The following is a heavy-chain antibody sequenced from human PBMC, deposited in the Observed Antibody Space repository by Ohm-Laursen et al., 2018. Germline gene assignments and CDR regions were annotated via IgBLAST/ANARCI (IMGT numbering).Heavy chain of an antibody. CDR3: AMGGATVTTFFDY. D-gene: IGHD4-17*01. J-gene: IGHJ4*02. CDR2: MNPNSGNT. V-gene: IGHV1-8*01. Sequence: ASVKVSCKTSGYTFTSYDINWVRQATGQGLEWMGWMNPNSGNTGYAQKFQGRVTMTRNTSISTAYMELSSLRSEDTAVYYCAMGGATVTTFFDYWGQGTLVTVSS. CDR1: GYTFTSYD.